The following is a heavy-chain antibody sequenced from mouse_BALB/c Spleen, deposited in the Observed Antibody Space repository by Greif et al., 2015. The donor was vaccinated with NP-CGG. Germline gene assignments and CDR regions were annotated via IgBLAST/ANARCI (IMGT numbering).Heavy chain of an antibody. V-gene: IGHV5-9-3*01. CDR3: ARQERSDDYDDYAMDY. CDR1: GFTFSSYA. D-gene: IGHD2-4*01. Sequence: EVKLMESGGGLVKPGGSLKLSCAASGFTFSSYAMSWVRQTPEKRLEGVATISSGGSYTYYPDSVKGRFTISRDNAKNTLYLQMSSLRSEDTAMYYCARQERSDDYDDYAMDYWGQGTSVTVSS. CDR2: ISSGGSYT. J-gene: IGHJ4*01.